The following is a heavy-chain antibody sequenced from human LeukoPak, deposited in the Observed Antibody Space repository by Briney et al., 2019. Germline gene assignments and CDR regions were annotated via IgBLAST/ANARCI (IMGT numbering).Heavy chain of an antibody. Sequence: GASVKVSCKASGYTFTGHYMHWVRQAPGQGLEWMGRINPNSGGANYAQKFQGRVTTTRDTSISTAYMELSGLRSDDTDVYYCARDREVGSTDDALDIWGQGTRVIVSS. J-gene: IGHJ3*02. CDR2: INPNSGGA. CDR3: ARDREVGSTDDALDI. D-gene: IGHD1-26*01. V-gene: IGHV1-2*05. CDR1: GYTFTGHY.